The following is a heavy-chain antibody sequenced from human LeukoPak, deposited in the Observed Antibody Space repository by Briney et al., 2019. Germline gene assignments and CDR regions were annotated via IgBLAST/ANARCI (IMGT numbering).Heavy chain of an antibody. CDR2: ISGSGETT. D-gene: IGHD1-14*01. Sequence: GGSLRLSCAGSGFTFSFYSINWVRQAPGKGLAWVSIISGSGETTFYADSVKGRFTISRDNSKNTVYLQMSSLRAEDTAVYYCARGQEDVTRHVDYWGQGTLLTVSS. V-gene: IGHV3-23*01. CDR3: ARGQEDVTRHVDY. J-gene: IGHJ4*02. CDR1: GFTFSFYS.